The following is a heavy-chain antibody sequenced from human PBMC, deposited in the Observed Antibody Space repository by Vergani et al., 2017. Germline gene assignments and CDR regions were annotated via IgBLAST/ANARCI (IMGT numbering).Heavy chain of an antibody. J-gene: IGHJ4*02. CDR3: ARQXPGSGWSPGDFDD. CDR2: IYSTGST. V-gene: IGHV4-30-4*01. Sequence: QVQLQESGPGLVKPSQTLSLTCSVSGDSISSGVYYWNWIRQHPGKGLEWIGYIYSTGSTHHNPSLKSRVAISVDTSKNQFSLKVTSVTAADTAVYFCARQXPGSGWSPGDFDDWGQGILVTVSS. CDR1: GDSISSGVYY. D-gene: IGHD6-19*01.